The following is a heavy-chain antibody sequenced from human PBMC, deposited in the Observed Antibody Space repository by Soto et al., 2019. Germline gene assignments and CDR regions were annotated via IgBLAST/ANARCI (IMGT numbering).Heavy chain of an antibody. Sequence: ASVKVSCKVSGYTLTELSMHWVRQAPGKGLEWMGGFDPEDGETIYAQKFQGRVTMTEDTSTDTAYMELSSLRSEDTAVYYCATDTRGLGVTTSPFDYWGQGTLVTVSS. CDR1: GYTLTELS. D-gene: IGHD4-17*01. CDR3: ATDTRGLGVTTSPFDY. CDR2: FDPEDGET. V-gene: IGHV1-24*01. J-gene: IGHJ4*02.